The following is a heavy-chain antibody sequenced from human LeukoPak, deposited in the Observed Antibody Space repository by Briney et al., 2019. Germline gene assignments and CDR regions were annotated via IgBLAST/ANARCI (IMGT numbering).Heavy chain of an antibody. CDR3: AKEPTYSSTWYGIDY. V-gene: IGHV3-23*01. CDR1: GFTFSRYA. CDR2: ISGSGDST. J-gene: IGHJ4*02. Sequence: GGSLRLSCAASGFTFSRYAMSWVRQAPGKGLEWVSAISGSGDSTFYADSVKGRSTISRDISKNTLYLQMNSLRAEDTAVYYCAKEPTYSSTWYGIDYWGQGTLVTVSS. D-gene: IGHD6-13*01.